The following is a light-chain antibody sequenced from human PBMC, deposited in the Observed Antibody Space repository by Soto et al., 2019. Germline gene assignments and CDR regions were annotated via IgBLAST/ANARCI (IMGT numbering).Light chain of an antibody. CDR3: AAWDDSMSGVV. V-gene: IGLV1-47*01. J-gene: IGLJ3*02. CDR1: TSNLGSNF. Sequence: QSVLTHPPSASGTPGQRVTISCSGSTSNLGSNFVYWYQQVPGAAPKLLISMNDHRPSGVPDRFSGSKSDTSASLAITGLRSEDEADYHCAAWDDSMSGVVFGGGTKLNVL. CDR2: MND.